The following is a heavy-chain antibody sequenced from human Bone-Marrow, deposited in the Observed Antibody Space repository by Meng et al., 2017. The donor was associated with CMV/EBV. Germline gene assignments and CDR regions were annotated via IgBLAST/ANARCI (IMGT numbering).Heavy chain of an antibody. Sequence: GGSLRLSCTASGFTFSIYEMNWVRQAPGKGLEWVSYISSSGSTIYYADSVKGRFTISRDNAKNSLYLQMNSLRAEDTAVYYCAGPLGSSSPLDYWGQGTLVTVSS. CDR3: AGPLGSSSPLDY. CDR1: GFTFSIYE. V-gene: IGHV3-48*03. D-gene: IGHD1-26*01. CDR2: ISSSGSTI. J-gene: IGHJ4*02.